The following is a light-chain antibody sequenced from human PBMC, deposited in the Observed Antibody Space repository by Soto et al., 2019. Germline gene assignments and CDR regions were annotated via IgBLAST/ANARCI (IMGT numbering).Light chain of an antibody. Sequence: QSVLTQPASVSGSPGQSITISCTGTSSDVGAYKYVSWYQQHPGKVPKLIIYGVSNRPSGVSNRFSGSKSGNTALLTISGLQPEDEADYYCSSFTGTTTLDVFGTGTKLTVL. CDR3: SSFTGTTTLDV. CDR2: GVS. V-gene: IGLV2-14*03. J-gene: IGLJ1*01. CDR1: SSDVGAYKY.